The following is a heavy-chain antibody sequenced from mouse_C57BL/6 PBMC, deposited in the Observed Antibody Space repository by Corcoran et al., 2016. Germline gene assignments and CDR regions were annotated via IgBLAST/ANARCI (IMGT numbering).Heavy chain of an antibody. D-gene: IGHD2-2*01. V-gene: IGHV1-81*01. Sequence: QVQLQQSGAELARPGASVKLSCKASGYTFTSYGISWVKQRTGQGLEWIGEIYPRSGNTYYNEKFKGKATLTADKSSSTAYMELRSLTSEDSAVYFCAREEEGPTVYYGYDGWYFDVWGTGTTVTVSS. CDR3: AREEEGPTVYYGYDGWYFDV. J-gene: IGHJ1*03. CDR2: IYPRSGNT. CDR1: GYTFTSYG.